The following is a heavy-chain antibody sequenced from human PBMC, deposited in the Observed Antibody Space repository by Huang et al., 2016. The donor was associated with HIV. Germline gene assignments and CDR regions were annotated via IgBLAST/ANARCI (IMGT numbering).Heavy chain of an antibody. CDR2: IIPIFGTP. J-gene: IGHJ4*02. D-gene: IGHD3-22*01. Sequence: QVQLVQSGAEVKKPGSSVKVSCKASGGTFTTYTITWVRQAPGQGLGWMGGIIPIFGTPNYAQKFQGRVTITADESTSTAYMELSSLRSEDTAVYYCAREYYYDNSGYYFDYWGQGTLVTVSS. CDR3: AREYYYDNSGYYFDY. CDR1: GGTFTTYT. V-gene: IGHV1-69*13.